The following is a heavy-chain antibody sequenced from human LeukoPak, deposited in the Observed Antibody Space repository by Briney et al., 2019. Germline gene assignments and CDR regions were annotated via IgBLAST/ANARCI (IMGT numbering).Heavy chain of an antibody. J-gene: IGHJ4*02. CDR1: GFTFSSYA. V-gene: IGHV3-23*01. Sequence: PGGSLRLSCAASGFTFSSYAMSWVRQAPGKGLEWVSFISPSGDRTSNADSVEGRFTISRDNTRNTLYLQMNSLRGEDTGVYYCAIMHGYYDGSGFWVQWGQGTLVTVSS. D-gene: IGHD3-22*01. CDR3: AIMHGYYDGSGFWVQ. CDR2: ISPSGDRT.